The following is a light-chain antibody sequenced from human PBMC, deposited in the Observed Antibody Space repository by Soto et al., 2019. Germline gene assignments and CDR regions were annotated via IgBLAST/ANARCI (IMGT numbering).Light chain of an antibody. CDR2: EVS. CDR1: SSDIGGYNS. CDR3: SSYTISRTPVV. Sequence: QSALTQPASVSGSPGQSITLSCTGTSSDIGGYNSVSWYQQHPGKAPKLLIYEVSHRPSGVSYRFSGSKSGNTASLTISGLQAEDEAEYFCSSYTISRTPVVFGGGTKLTVL. V-gene: IGLV2-14*01. J-gene: IGLJ2*01.